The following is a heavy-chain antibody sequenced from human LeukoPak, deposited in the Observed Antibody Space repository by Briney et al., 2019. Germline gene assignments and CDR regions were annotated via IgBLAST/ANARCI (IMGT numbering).Heavy chain of an antibody. V-gene: IGHV4-59*01. CDR3: ARGSRYYYYGMDA. J-gene: IGHJ6*02. Sequence: SETLSLTSTVSGVSISIYYWGWIRQPPRKGLEWIGYIYYSGSTNYNPPLKSRVTISVDTSKNQFSLKLSSVTAADTAVYYCARGSRYYYYGMDAWGQGTTVTVSS. CDR2: IYYSGST. CDR1: GVSISIYY.